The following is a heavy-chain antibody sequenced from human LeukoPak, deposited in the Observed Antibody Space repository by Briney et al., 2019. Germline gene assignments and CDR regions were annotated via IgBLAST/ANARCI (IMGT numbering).Heavy chain of an antibody. CDR1: GGSISSYY. J-gene: IGHJ5*02. D-gene: IGHD3-3*01. CDR2: IYYSGST. V-gene: IGHV4-59*01. CDR3: ARGLISDYDFWSGYLGLGGFDP. Sequence: SETLSLTCTVSGGSISSYYWSWIRQPPGKGLEWIGYIYYSGSTNYNPSPKSRVTISVDTSKNQFSLKLSSVTAADTAVYYCARGLISDYDFWSGYLGLGGFDPWGQGTLVTVSS.